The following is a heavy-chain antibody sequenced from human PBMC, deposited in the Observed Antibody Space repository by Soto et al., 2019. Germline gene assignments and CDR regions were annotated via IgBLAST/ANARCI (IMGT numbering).Heavy chain of an antibody. J-gene: IGHJ6*03. CDR3: ARGPVPSYDYIWGSYRRYDMDV. V-gene: IGHV4-34*01. D-gene: IGHD3-16*02. Sequence: SETLSLTCAVYGGSFSGYYWSWIRQPPGKGLEWIGEINHSGSTNYNPSLKSRVTISVDTSKNQFSLKLSSVTAADTAVYYCARGPVPSYDYIWGSYRRYDMDVWGKGTTVTVSS. CDR1: GGSFSGYY. CDR2: INHSGST.